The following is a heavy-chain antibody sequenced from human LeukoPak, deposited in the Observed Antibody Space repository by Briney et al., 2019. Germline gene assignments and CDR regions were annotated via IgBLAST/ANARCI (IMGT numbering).Heavy chain of an antibody. Sequence: ASVKVSCKASGYTFTSYDFNWVRQAPGQGLEWMGGIIPIFGTANYAQKFQGRVTITADESTSTAYMELSSLRSEDTAVYYCARVEDWNYLWGQGTLVTVSS. CDR3: ARVEDWNYL. V-gene: IGHV1-69*13. J-gene: IGHJ4*02. CDR1: GYTFTSYD. CDR2: IIPIFGTA. D-gene: IGHD1-7*01.